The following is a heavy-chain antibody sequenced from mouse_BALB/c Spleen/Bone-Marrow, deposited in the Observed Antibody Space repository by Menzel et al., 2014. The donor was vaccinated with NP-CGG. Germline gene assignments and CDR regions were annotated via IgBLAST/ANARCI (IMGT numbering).Heavy chain of an antibody. V-gene: IGHV5-6*01. D-gene: IGHD1-1*01. CDR3: ARHNYGYFAMDY. CDR2: ISSGVSYT. J-gene: IGHJ4*01. Sequence: DVQLVESGGDLVKPGVSLKLSCATSGFTFSNYDVSWVRQTPDKRLEWVAIISSGVSYTYYPDSVKGRFTISRDNAKNTLYLQMSSLKSEDTAMYFCARHNYGYFAMDYWGQGTSVTVSS. CDR1: GFTFSNYD.